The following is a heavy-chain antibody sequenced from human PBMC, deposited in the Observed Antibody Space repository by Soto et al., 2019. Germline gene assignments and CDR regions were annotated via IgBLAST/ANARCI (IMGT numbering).Heavy chain of an antibody. D-gene: IGHD2-15*01. J-gene: IGHJ5*02. CDR2: IYSSGTT. CDR3: ARVKHSGGSYRWFDP. V-gene: IGHV4-4*07. Sequence: QVQLPESGPGLVKPSGTLSLTCTVSGGSISGYYWTWIRQPAGKGMEYIGRIYSSGTTNFSPSLESRVDMSVDTSQRPVPLYLTSMTAADSAIYYCARVKHSGGSYRWFDPWGKGTLVIVSS. CDR1: GGSISGYY.